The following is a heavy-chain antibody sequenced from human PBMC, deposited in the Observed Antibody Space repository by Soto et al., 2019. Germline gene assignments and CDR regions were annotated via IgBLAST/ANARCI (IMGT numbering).Heavy chain of an antibody. V-gene: IGHV4-39*01. CDR3: ARGGSGTSQWFDP. CDR1: GASVINISYF. J-gene: IGHJ5*02. D-gene: IGHD3-10*01. CDR2: IYYSGNT. Sequence: PSETLSLTCTVAGASVINISYFWVWLRQPPGKGLEWIGSIYYSGNTYYSPSLKSRVTISVDTSKNQFSLKLNSLTASDTAVYSCARGGSGTSQWFDPWGQGTLVTVSS.